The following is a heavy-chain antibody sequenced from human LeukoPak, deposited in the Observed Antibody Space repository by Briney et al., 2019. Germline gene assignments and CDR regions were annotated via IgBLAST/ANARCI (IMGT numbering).Heavy chain of an antibody. CDR2: INHSGST. V-gene: IGHV4-34*01. D-gene: IGHD3-16*01. CDR1: GGSISSYY. Sequence: SETLSLTCTVSGGSISSYYWSWIRQPPGKGLELIGEINHSGSTNYNPSLKSRVTISVDTSKNQFSLKLSSVTAADTAVYYCARIGDSIKDFDYWGQGTLVTVSS. J-gene: IGHJ4*02. CDR3: ARIGDSIKDFDY.